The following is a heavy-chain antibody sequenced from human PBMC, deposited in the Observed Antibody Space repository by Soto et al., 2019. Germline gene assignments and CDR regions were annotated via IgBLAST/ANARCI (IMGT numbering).Heavy chain of an antibody. D-gene: IGHD3-10*01. Sequence: QVQLQQWGAGLLKPSETLSLTCAVYGGSFSGYYWSWIRQPPGKGLEWIGEINRRGSTNYNPSLNSTSTLSTDTSKTQFALHLSSVTAADTAVFDCARGPTYNASGLRSCDYWGQGPPVTVSS. CDR2: INRRGST. CDR3: ARGPTYNASGLRSCDY. V-gene: IGHV4-34*01. CDR1: GGSFSGYY. J-gene: IGHJ4*02.